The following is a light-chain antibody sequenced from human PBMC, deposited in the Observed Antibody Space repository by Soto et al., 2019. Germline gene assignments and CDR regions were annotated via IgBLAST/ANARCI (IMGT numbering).Light chain of an antibody. Sequence: TKAPATLSASFGDIVPITCRASQSISSYLNWYQQKPGKAPKLLIYAASSLQSGVPSRFSGSGSGTDFTLTISSLQPEDFATYYCQQSYSTRVTFGQGTRLEIK. V-gene: IGKV1-39*01. CDR1: QSISSY. CDR2: AAS. J-gene: IGKJ5*01. CDR3: QQSYSTRVT.